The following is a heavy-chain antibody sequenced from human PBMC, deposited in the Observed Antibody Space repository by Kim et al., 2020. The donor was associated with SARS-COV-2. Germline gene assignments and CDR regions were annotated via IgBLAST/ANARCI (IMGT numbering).Heavy chain of an antibody. D-gene: IGHD4-17*01. CDR1: GGSISSINW. Sequence: SETLSLTCAVSGGSISSINWWSWVRQPPGKGLEWIGEIFHSGSPNYNPTLKSRVTISVDKSKNQSSLKLSSVTAADTAVSYFARDGTCGDYRAAFDYWGQGTLVTVSS. CDR3: ARDGTCGDYRAAFDY. CDR2: IFHSGSP. V-gene: IGHV4-4*02. J-gene: IGHJ4*02.